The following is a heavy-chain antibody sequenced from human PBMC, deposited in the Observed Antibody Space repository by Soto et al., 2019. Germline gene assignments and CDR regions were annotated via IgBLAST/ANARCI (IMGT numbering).Heavy chain of an antibody. D-gene: IGHD3-16*01. CDR1: GFTFGDYA. J-gene: IGHJ3*02. Sequence: PGGSLRLSCTASGFTFGDYAMSWFRQAPGKGLEWVGFIRSKAYGGTTEYAASVKGRFTISRDDSKSIAYLQMNSLKTEDTAVYYCTRVGPSVAFEIWGQGTMVTVSS. V-gene: IGHV3-49*03. CDR2: IRSKAYGGTT. CDR3: TRVGPSVAFEI.